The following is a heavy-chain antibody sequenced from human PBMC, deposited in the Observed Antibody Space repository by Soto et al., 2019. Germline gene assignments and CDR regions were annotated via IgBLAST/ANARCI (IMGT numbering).Heavy chain of an antibody. V-gene: IGHV4-59*01. J-gene: IGHJ4*02. Sequence: SETLSLTCTVSSDSISSYYWSWIRRPPGKRLEWIGYISYSGSTDYNPSLKSRVTISGDTSKNQFSLKVSSVTAADTAVYYCARGTSWQLPFDYWGQGTLVTVSS. CDR3: ARGTSWQLPFDY. CDR2: ISYSGST. D-gene: IGHD6-13*01. CDR1: SDSISSYY.